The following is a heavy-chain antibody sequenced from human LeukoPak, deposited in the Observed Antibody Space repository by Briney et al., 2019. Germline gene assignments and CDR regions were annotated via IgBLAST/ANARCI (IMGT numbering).Heavy chain of an antibody. V-gene: IGHV3-23*01. CDR1: GFTFSSYA. CDR3: AKALGYSYGYEGDY. J-gene: IGHJ4*02. CDR2: ISGSGGST. Sequence: GGSLRLSCAASGFTFSSYAMSWVRQAPGKGLEWVSAISGSGGSTYYADSVKGRFTISRDNSKNTLYLQMNSLRAEDTAVYYCAKALGYSYGYEGDYWGQGTLVTVSS. D-gene: IGHD5-18*01.